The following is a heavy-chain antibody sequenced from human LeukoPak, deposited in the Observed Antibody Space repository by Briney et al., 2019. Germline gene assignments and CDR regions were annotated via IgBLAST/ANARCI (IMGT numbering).Heavy chain of an antibody. CDR2: IYTSGST. V-gene: IGHV4-4*07. D-gene: IGHD5-18*01. J-gene: IGHJ4*02. CDR1: GGSISSYY. Sequence: SETLSLTCTVSGGSISSYYWSWIRQPAGKGLEWIGRIYTSGSTNYSPSLKSRVTISVDKSKNQFSLKLSSVTAADTAVYYCAREARGTPHSYGYIFDYWGQGTLVTVSS. CDR3: AREARGTPHSYGYIFDY.